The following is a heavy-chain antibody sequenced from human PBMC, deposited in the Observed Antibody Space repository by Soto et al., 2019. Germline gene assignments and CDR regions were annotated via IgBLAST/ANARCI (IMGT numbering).Heavy chain of an antibody. J-gene: IGHJ4*02. V-gene: IGHV3-48*02. D-gene: IGHD3-22*01. CDR2: IISRGTPI. CDR3: ARQDYYDSSGYYYPSALDY. CDR1: GFTFSSYS. Sequence: EVQLVESGGGLVQPGGSLRLSCAASGFTFSSYSMNWVRQAPGKGLEWVSYIISRGTPIYYADSVKGRFTISRDNAENSLYLQLNSLRDEDTAVYYCARQDYYDSSGYYYPSALDYWGQGTLVTVSS.